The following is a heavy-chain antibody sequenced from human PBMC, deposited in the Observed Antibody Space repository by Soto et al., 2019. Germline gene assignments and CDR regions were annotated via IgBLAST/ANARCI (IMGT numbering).Heavy chain of an antibody. CDR3: TTAPNYYYGSGSYTYFDY. Sequence: GGSLRLSCAASGFTFSNAWMSWVRQAPGKGLEWVGRIKSKTDGGTTDYAAPVKGRFTISRDDSKNTLYLQMNSLKTEDTAVYYCTTAPNYYYGSGSYTYFDYWGQGTLVTVSS. D-gene: IGHD3-10*01. CDR1: GFTFSNAW. CDR2: IKSKTDGGTT. V-gene: IGHV3-15*01. J-gene: IGHJ4*02.